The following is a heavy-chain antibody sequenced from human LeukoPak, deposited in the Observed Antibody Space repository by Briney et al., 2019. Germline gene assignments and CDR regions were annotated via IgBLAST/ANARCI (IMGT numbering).Heavy chain of an antibody. D-gene: IGHD5-12*01. J-gene: IGHJ6*02. V-gene: IGHV3-9*01. CDR1: GLKFDDYG. CDR3: AKDISIGGYADGYFYGMDA. Sequence: PGGSLRLSCATSGLKFDDYGMHWVRQAPRKGLEWVSGISWNGAIMVYADSVKGRFTISRDNAKNSLYLQMNILRAEDTALYYCAKDISIGGYADGYFYGMDAWGQGTTVTVSS. CDR2: ISWNGAIM.